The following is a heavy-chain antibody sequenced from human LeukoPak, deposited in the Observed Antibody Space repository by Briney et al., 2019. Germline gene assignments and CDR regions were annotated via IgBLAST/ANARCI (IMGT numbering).Heavy chain of an antibody. CDR3: ARSTGPLDY. CDR1: GDSVSSKSAA. J-gene: IGHJ4*02. Sequence: SQTLSLTCAISGDSVSSKSAAWDWIRQSPSRGLEWLGRTYFRSKWYIEYAVSVKSRITINPDTSKNQFSLQLNSVTPEDTAVFYCARSTGPLDYWGQGTLVTVSS. V-gene: IGHV6-1*01. D-gene: IGHD1-1*01. CDR2: TYFRSKWYI.